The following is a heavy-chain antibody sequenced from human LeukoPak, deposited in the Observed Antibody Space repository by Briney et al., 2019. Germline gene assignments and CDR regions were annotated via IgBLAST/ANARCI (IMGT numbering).Heavy chain of an antibody. CDR1: GFTFSSYA. D-gene: IGHD2-15*01. Sequence: GSLRLSCSASGFTFSSYAMHWVRQAPGKGLEYVSAISSHGGNTYYADSVKGRFTISRDNSKNTLYLQMSSLRVEDTAVYYCVKDRGGYCTGGNCYSDAFHIWGQGTMVTVSS. CDR2: ISSHGGNT. V-gene: IGHV3-64D*06. CDR3: VKDRGGYCTGGNCYSDAFHI. J-gene: IGHJ3*02.